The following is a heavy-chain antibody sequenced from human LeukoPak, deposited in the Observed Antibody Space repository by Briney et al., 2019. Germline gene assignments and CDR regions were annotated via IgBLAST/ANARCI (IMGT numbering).Heavy chain of an antibody. CDR2: ISAYNGNT. CDR1: GYTLTSYG. J-gene: IGHJ6*02. CDR3: AREHYDSSGYPVYYYYGMDV. Sequence: ASVKVSCKASGYTLTSYGISWVRQAPGQGLEWMGWISAYNGNTNYAQKLQGRVTMTTDTSTSTAYMELRSLRSDDTAVYYCAREHYDSSGYPVYYYYGMDVWGQGTTVTVSS. V-gene: IGHV1-18*01. D-gene: IGHD3-22*01.